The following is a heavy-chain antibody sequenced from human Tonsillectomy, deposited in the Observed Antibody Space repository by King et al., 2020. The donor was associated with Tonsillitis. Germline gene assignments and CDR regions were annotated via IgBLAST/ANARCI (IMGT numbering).Heavy chain of an antibody. CDR1: GYTFISYG. D-gene: IGHD6-19*01. CDR2: ISPYNGNT. Sequence: QLVQSGAEVEKPGASVKVSCKASGYTFISYGISWVRQAPRQGLEWMGWISPYNGNTNDAQNPQGRVTMTTDTPTSTAYLEMGGLGSDDTAVYYCARDEKQWLIDAFDIWGQGTMVTVSS. J-gene: IGHJ3*02. V-gene: IGHV1-18*01. CDR3: ARDEKQWLIDAFDI.